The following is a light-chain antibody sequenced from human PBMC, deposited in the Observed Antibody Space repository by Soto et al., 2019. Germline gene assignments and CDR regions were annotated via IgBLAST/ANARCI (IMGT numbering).Light chain of an antibody. J-gene: IGLJ1*01. Sequence: QSALTQPASVSGSPGQSITISCTGTSNDVGAYKYVSWYQQHPGKAPKLMIYEVSNRPSGVSNRFSGSKSGNTASVTISGLQAEDEADYYCSSYTSTNTQVFGTGTKVTVL. CDR2: EVS. CDR1: SNDVGAYKY. V-gene: IGLV2-14*01. CDR3: SSYTSTNTQV.